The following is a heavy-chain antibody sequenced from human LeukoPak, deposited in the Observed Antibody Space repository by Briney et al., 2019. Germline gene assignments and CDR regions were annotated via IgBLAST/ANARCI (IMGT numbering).Heavy chain of an antibody. D-gene: IGHD5-18*01. J-gene: IGHJ4*02. Sequence: GGSLRLSCAASGFTFSSYAMSWVRQAPGKGLEWVSAISGSGGSTYYADSVKGRFTISRDNAKNSLYLQMNSLRAEDTAVYYCARDARNSYGFGLFDYWGQGTLVTVSS. V-gene: IGHV3-23*01. CDR1: GFTFSSYA. CDR2: ISGSGGST. CDR3: ARDARNSYGFGLFDY.